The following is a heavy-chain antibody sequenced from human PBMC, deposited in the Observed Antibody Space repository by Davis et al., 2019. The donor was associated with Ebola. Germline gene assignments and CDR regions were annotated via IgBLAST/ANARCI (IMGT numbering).Heavy chain of an antibody. Sequence: AASVKVSCKASGYTFTGYYMHWVRQAPGQGLEWMGRINPNSGGTNYAQKFQGRVTMTRDTSISTAYMELSRLGSDDSAVYYCARGNHYDYSGYYAWFDPWGQGTLVTVSS. CDR3: ARGNHYDYSGYYAWFDP. CDR1: GYTFTGYY. D-gene: IGHD3-22*01. CDR2: INPNSGGT. J-gene: IGHJ5*02. V-gene: IGHV1-2*06.